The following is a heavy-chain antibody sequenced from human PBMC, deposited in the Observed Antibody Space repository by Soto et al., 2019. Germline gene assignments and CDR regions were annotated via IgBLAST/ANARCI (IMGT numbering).Heavy chain of an antibody. CDR3: ARDLFAANY. V-gene: IGHV1-46*01. J-gene: IGHJ4*02. Sequence: QVQLVQSGAEVKKPGASVKLSCKASGYTFISSYVHWVRQAPGQGLEWVAIINPNGGSTNYAQEFPGRGTVDQETFTSTVFMELSSLHSDDTAVYYCARDLFAANYWGQGTLVTVSS. D-gene: IGHD2-15*01. CDR2: INPNGGST. CDR1: GYTFISSY.